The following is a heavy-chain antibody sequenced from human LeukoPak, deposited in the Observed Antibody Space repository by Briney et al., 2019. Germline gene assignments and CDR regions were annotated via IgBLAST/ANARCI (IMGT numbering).Heavy chain of an antibody. V-gene: IGHV1-2*06. D-gene: IGHD6-13*01. Sequence: ASVKVSCKASEYTFTGYYMHWVRQAPGQGLEWMGRIDPNTGGTSYAKKFQGRVTMTRDTSISTVYIELNRLRSDDTALYYCARAGYSSGWWDFDFWGQGTLVTVSS. J-gene: IGHJ4*02. CDR1: EYTFTGYY. CDR2: IDPNTGGT. CDR3: ARAGYSSGWWDFDF.